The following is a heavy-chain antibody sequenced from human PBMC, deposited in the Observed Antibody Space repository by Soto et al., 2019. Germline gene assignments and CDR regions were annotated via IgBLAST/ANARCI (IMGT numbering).Heavy chain of an antibody. J-gene: IGHJ4*02. CDR3: ARTTAVPNTLRSRYFFDY. V-gene: IGHV4-61*01. Sequence: SETLSLTCSVSGGSVSNKTYYWSWIRQPPGKRLEWIGYVYYSGTTNYSPSLKSRVTISVDLSKNQFSLRLSSVTTANTALYYCARTTAVPNTLRSRYFFDYWGQGTLVTVSS. CDR2: VYYSGTT. D-gene: IGHD4-17*01. CDR1: GGSVSNKTYY.